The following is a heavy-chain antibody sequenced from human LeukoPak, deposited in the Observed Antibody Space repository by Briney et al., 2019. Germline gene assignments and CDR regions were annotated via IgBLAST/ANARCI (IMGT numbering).Heavy chain of an antibody. D-gene: IGHD3-10*01. CDR3: ARAVGPYDY. J-gene: IGHJ4*02. V-gene: IGHV3-33*01. CDR2: IWHDGSNK. Sequence: PGGSLRLSCAASGFTFSTYGIHWVRQAPGKGLEWVAVIWHDGSNKYYADSVKGRFTISRDSSKNTLYLQMNSLRAEDTAVYFCARAVGPYDYWGQGTLVTVSS. CDR1: GFTFSTYG.